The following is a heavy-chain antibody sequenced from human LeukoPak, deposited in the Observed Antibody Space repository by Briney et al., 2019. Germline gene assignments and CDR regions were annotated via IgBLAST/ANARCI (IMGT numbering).Heavy chain of an antibody. CDR3: ARVLYGSGTYYFDY. J-gene: IGHJ4*02. D-gene: IGHD3-10*01. V-gene: IGHV4-61*01. Sequence: SETLSLTCTVSGGSVSSGSNYWSWIRQPPGKGLEWIGYIHYSGSTSHNPALKSRVTISVDTSKNQFSLKLSSVTAADTAVYYCARVLYGSGTYYFDYWGQGILVTVSS. CDR2: IHYSGST. CDR1: GGSVSSGSNY.